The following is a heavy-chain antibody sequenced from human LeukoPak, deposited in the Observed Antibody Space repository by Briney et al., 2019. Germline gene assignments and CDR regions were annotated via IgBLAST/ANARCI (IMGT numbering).Heavy chain of an antibody. CDR2: ISSSSSYI. D-gene: IGHD2-2*01. V-gene: IGHV3-21*01. CDR3: ARGAWYCSSTSCYFDY. CDR1: GFTFSSYS. J-gene: IGHJ4*02. Sequence: GGSLRLYCAASGFTFSSYSMNWVRQAPGKGLEWVSSISSSSSYIYYADSVKGRFTISRDNAKNSLYLQMNSLRAEDTAVYYCARGAWYCSSTSCYFDYWGQGTLVTVSS.